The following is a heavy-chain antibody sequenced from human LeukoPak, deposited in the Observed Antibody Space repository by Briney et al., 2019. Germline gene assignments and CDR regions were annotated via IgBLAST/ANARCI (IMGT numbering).Heavy chain of an antibody. J-gene: IGHJ4*02. D-gene: IGHD5-18*01. Sequence: SETLSLICTVSGGSISSSSYYWGWIRQPPGKGLEWIGSIYYSGSTYYNPSLKSRVTISVDTSKNQFSLKLSSVTAADTAVYYCARSDTAMVLDYWGQGTLVTVSS. CDR2: IYYSGST. V-gene: IGHV4-39*01. CDR1: GGSISSSSYY. CDR3: ARSDTAMVLDY.